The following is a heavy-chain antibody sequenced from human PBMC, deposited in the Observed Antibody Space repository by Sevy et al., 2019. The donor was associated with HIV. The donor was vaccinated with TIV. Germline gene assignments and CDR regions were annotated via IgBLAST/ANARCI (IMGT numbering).Heavy chain of an antibody. J-gene: IGHJ4*02. Sequence: GGSLRLSCAASRLNFSNYAMHWVRQAPGKGLEWVAIILHDGSNEHYADSVKGRFTISRDNSQNTVYLQMNSLRPEDTAVYYCARDRLLSLLDFWGQGTLVTVSS. V-gene: IGHV3-30*04. CDR3: ARDRLLSLLDF. CDR1: RLNFSNYA. D-gene: IGHD2-21*01. CDR2: ILHDGSNE.